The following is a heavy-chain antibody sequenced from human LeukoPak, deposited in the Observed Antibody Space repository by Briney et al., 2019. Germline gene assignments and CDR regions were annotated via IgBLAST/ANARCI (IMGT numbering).Heavy chain of an antibody. CDR2: INHSGST. CDR3: ARGHIGDIVVVPAAMGYYYYYMDV. Sequence: SETLSLTCAVYGGSFSGYYWSWIRQPPLKGLEWVGEINHSGSTNYNPSLKSRVTISVDTSKNQFSLKLSSVTAADTAVYYCARGHIGDIVVVPAAMGYYYYYMDVWGKGTTVTVSS. D-gene: IGHD2-2*01. V-gene: IGHV4-34*01. J-gene: IGHJ6*03. CDR1: GGSFSGYY.